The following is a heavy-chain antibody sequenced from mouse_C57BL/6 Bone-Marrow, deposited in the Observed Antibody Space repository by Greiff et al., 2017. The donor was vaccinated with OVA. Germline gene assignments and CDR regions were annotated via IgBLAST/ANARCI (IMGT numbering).Heavy chain of an antibody. CDR2: IFPGSGST. Sequence: VQLQQSGPELVKPGASVKISCKASGYTFTDYYINWVKQRPGQGLEWIGWIFPGSGSTYYNEKFKGKATLTVDKSSSTSYMLLSSLTSEDSAVYFCARAGGLGNYGFDYWGQGTTLTVSS. D-gene: IGHD2-1*01. CDR1: GYTFTDYY. V-gene: IGHV1-75*01. J-gene: IGHJ2*01. CDR3: ARAGGLGNYGFDY.